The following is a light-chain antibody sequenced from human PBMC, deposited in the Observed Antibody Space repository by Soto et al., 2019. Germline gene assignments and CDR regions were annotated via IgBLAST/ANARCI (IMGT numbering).Light chain of an antibody. CDR1: QTVKND. Sequence: EIVLTQSPATLSVSPGERATLSCRASQTVKNDIVWYQKKVGQAPRLLIDDAVNRATGIPPRFSGSGSGTDFTLTISSLEPEDSAVYYCQHLRTFGQGTRLEIK. V-gene: IGKV3-11*01. CDR2: DAV. J-gene: IGKJ5*01. CDR3: QHLRT.